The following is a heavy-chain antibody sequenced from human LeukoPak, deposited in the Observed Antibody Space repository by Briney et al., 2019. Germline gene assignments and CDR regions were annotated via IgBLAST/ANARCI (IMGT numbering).Heavy chain of an antibody. V-gene: IGHV1-8*01. CDR1: GYTFTSYD. D-gene: IGHD2-21*02. Sequence: ASVKVSCKASGYTFTSYDINWVRQATGQGLEWMGWMNLNSGDTGYAQNFRGRVTMARNISISTAYLELSSLRSEDTAVYYCARPASVTSGFDCWGQGTLVTVSS. J-gene: IGHJ4*02. CDR2: MNLNSGDT. CDR3: ARPASVTSGFDC.